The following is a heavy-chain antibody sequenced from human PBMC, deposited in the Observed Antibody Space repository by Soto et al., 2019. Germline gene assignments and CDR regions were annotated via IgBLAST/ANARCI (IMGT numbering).Heavy chain of an antibody. J-gene: IGHJ6*02. CDR2: ISGSGGST. Sequence: PGGSLRLSCAASGFTFSSYAMSWVRQAPGKGLEWVSAISGSGGSTYYADSVKGRFTISRDNSKNTLYLQMNSLRAEDTAVYYCAKGLTIFGVVIPRMDVWGQGTTVTVSS. D-gene: IGHD3-3*01. V-gene: IGHV3-23*01. CDR3: AKGLTIFGVVIPRMDV. CDR1: GFTFSSYA.